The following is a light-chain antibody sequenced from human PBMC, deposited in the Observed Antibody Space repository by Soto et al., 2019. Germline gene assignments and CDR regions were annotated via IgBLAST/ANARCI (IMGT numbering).Light chain of an antibody. CDR1: QSVSSSY. CDR2: GAS. J-gene: IGKJ1*01. CDR3: QQYGSSPPT. V-gene: IGKV3-20*01. Sequence: IEMTQSPAILSLSPGERATLSCRASQSVSSSYLAWYQQKPGQAPRLLIYGASSRATGIPDRFSGSGSGTDFTLTISRLEPEDFAVYYCQQYGSSPPTFGQGTKVDI.